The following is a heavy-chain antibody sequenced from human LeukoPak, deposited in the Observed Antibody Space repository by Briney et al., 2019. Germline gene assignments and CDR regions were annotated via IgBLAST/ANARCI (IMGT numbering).Heavy chain of an antibody. CDR3: ARIRGAGADFYYYYMDV. Sequence: SETLSLTCAVSGGSISSSNWWSWVRQPPGKGLEWIGEIFHSGSTNYNPSLKSRVTITIDKSKNQFSLNLSSVTAADTAVYYCARIRGAGADFYYYYMDVWGKGTTVTVSS. CDR2: IFHSGST. J-gene: IGHJ6*03. V-gene: IGHV4-4*02. CDR1: GGSISSSNW.